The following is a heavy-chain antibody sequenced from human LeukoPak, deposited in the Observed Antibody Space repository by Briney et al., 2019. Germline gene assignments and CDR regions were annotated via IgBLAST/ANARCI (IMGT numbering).Heavy chain of an antibody. J-gene: IGHJ4*02. CDR3: AREGSSGPLDY. Sequence: SETLSLTCTVSGGSISSSSYYWGWIRQPPGKGLEWIGNIYYSGSTYYNPSLKSRDTMSVDTSKNQFSLKLSSVTAADTAVYYCAREGSSGPLDYWGQGTLVTVSS. CDR1: GGSISSSSYY. V-gene: IGHV4-39*02. D-gene: IGHD6-19*01. CDR2: IYYSGST.